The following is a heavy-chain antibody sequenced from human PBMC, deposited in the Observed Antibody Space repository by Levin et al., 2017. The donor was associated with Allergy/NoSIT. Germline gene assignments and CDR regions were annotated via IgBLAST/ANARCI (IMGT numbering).Heavy chain of an antibody. CDR2: IYYSGST. CDR1: GGSVSDYY. V-gene: IGHV4-59*02. J-gene: IGHJ3*02. CDR3: ARDRSGYLDVFDR. Sequence: SETLSLTCTVSGGSVSDYYWSWIRQYPGKGLEYIGYIYYSGSTNYNPSLTGRVTMSIDTSKNQFSLRLSSVTAADTAVYFCARDRSGYLDVFDRWGQGTMVTVSS. D-gene: IGHD3-22*01.